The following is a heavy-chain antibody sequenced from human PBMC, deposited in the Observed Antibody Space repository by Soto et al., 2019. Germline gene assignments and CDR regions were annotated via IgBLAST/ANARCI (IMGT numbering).Heavy chain of an antibody. CDR3: ARDLAAADY. Sequence: QVHLVQSGAEVKKPGASVKVSCKASGYIFINYYIHWVRQAPGQGLEWIGIINPNGGSTNYAKKSRGRVTMSRDTSTSTVYMDLSSLRSDDTAEYYCARDLAAADYWGQGTLVTVSS. J-gene: IGHJ4*02. CDR2: INPNGGST. CDR1: GYIFINYY. V-gene: IGHV1-46*01. D-gene: IGHD6-13*01.